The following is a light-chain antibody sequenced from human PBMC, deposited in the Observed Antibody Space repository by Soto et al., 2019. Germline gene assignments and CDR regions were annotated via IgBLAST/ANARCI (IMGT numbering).Light chain of an antibody. CDR1: QTISGR. CDR3: QQYETYHRT. Sequence: DIQMTQFPSTLSASVGDTVSVTCRASQTISGRLAWYQQQPGKAPHLIIYDASTLESGVSSRFSGSGSGTEFTLTINSLQTHDFATYYCQQYETYHRTFGQGTQVEVK. V-gene: IGKV1-5*01. J-gene: IGKJ1*01. CDR2: DAS.